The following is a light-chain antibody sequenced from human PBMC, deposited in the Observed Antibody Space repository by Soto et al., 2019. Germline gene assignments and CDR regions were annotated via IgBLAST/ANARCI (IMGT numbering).Light chain of an antibody. CDR3: SSYTTRNTEV. CDR2: DVT. CDR1: SSDVGAFNY. V-gene: IGLV2-14*03. Sequence: QSALTQPASVSGSPGQSISISCIGTSSDVGAFNYVSWYQHHPGKAPQLIIYDVTSRPSGVSNRFSASKSGNTASLTISGLQAEDEAAYYCSSYTTRNTEVFGTGPKLTVL. J-gene: IGLJ1*01.